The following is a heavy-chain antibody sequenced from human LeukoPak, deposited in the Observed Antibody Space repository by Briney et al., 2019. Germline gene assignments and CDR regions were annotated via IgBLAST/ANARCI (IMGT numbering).Heavy chain of an antibody. J-gene: IGHJ6*02. Sequence: PSETLSLTCTVSGGSISSSSYYWGWIRQPPGKGLEWIGSIYYSGSTYYNPSLKSRVTISVDTSKNQFSLKLSSVTAADTAVYYCANLPDLYGMGVWGQGTTVTVSS. V-gene: IGHV4-39*01. CDR2: IYYSGST. CDR1: GGSISSSSYY. CDR3: ANLPDLYGMGV.